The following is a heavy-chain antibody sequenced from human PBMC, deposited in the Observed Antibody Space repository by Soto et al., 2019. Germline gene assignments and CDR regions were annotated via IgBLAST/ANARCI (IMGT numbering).Heavy chain of an antibody. D-gene: IGHD2-15*01. CDR2: ISAYNGNT. CDR3: ARDIVVVVAARYYYYMDV. Sequence: GASVKVSCQASGYTFSSYGISWVRQAPGQRLEWMGWISAYNGNTNYAQKLQGRVTMTTDTSTSTAYMELRSLRSDDTAVYYCARDIVVVVAARYYYYMDVWGKGTTVTVSS. V-gene: IGHV1-18*01. CDR1: GYTFSSYG. J-gene: IGHJ6*03.